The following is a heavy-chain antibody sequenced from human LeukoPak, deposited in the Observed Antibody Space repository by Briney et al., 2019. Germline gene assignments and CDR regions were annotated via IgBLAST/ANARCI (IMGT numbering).Heavy chain of an antibody. CDR2: ISSSGSTI. D-gene: IGHD3-22*01. V-gene: IGHV3-48*03. CDR1: GFTFSRYE. CDR3: ARDGSAGSGYFDY. J-gene: IGHJ4*02. Sequence: PGGSLRLSCAASGFTFSRYEMNWVGQAPGKGLEWVSYISSSGSTIYYADSVKGRFTISRDNAKNSLYLQMNSLRAEDTAVYYCARDGSAGSGYFDYWGQGTLVTVSS.